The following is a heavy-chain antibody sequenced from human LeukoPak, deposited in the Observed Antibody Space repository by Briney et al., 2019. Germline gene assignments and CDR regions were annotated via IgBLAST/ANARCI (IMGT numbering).Heavy chain of an antibody. V-gene: IGHV4-30-2*01. J-gene: IGHJ5*02. CDR1: GYSISSGGYS. CDR3: ARELWFANAPGSWLDP. D-gene: IGHD3-10*01. CDR2: IFHTGST. Sequence: PSETLSLTCAVSGYSISSGGYSWSWIPQPPGKGLEWIGYIFHTGSTFYNPSLKSRVTISVDNSKNQFSLRLSSVTAADTAVYCCARELWFANAPGSWLDPWGQGTLVSVST.